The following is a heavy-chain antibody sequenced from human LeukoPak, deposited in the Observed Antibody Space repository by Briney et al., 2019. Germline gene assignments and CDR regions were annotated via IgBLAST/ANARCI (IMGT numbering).Heavy chain of an antibody. D-gene: IGHD3-22*01. V-gene: IGHV1-46*01. J-gene: IGHJ4*02. CDR1: GYTFTSYY. CDR3: ARIYDSSGYYGY. Sequence: EASVKVSCKASGYTFTSYYLHWVRQAPGQGLEWMGIINPSGASDGSTNYAQKFQGRITMTRDTSTSTVYMELSSLRSEDTAVYYCARIYDSSGYYGYWGQGTLVTVSS. CDR2: INPSGASDGST.